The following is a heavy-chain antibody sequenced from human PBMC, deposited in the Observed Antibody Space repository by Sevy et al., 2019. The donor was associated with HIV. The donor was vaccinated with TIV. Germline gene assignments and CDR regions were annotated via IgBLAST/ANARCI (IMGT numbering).Heavy chain of an antibody. Sequence: GGSLRLSCAASGFTFSNAWMIWVRQAPGKGLEWVGRIKSKTDGETIDYAAPVKGRFTISRDDSKNTLYLQMNSLKSEDTAVYYCATGIVGAVAGSAVVFDYWGQGTLVTVSS. V-gene: IGHV3-15*01. CDR1: GFTFSNAW. D-gene: IGHD6-19*01. J-gene: IGHJ4*02. CDR2: IKSKTDGETI. CDR3: ATGIVGAVAGSAVVFDY.